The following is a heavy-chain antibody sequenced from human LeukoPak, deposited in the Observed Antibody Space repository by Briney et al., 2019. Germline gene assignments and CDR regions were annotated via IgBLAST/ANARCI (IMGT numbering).Heavy chain of an antibody. CDR2: IYYSGST. J-gene: IGHJ4*02. Sequence: PSETLSLTCSVSGGSISSYYWSWIRQPPGKGLEWLGYIYYSGSTDYNPSLKSRVTISVDMSKNQSSLKLSSVTAADTALYYCARGASSSSAPLDYWGQGTLVTVSS. V-gene: IGHV4-59*01. D-gene: IGHD6-6*01. CDR3: ARGASSSSAPLDY. CDR1: GGSISSYY.